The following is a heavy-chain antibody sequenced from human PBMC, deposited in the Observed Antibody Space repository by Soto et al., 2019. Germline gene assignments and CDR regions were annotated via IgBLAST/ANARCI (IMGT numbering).Heavy chain of an antibody. Sequence: QVQLVQSGAEVKKPGASVKVSCKASGYTFTSYDINWVRQATGLGLEWTGWMNPNSGNTGYAQKFQGRVTMTRNTSISTAYMEMSSLRSEYTAVYYCARDASSWYELDYWGQGILVTVSS. CDR2: MNPNSGNT. CDR1: GYTFTSYD. D-gene: IGHD6-13*01. V-gene: IGHV1-8*01. J-gene: IGHJ4*02. CDR3: ARDASSWYELDY.